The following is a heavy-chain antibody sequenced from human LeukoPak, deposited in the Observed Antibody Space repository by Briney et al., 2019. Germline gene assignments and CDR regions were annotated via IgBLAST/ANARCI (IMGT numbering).Heavy chain of an antibody. Sequence: GASVKVSCKASGYTFTSYGISWVRQAPGQGLEWMGWISAYNGNTNYAQKLQGRVTMTTDTSTSTAYMELRCLRSEDTAVYYCASKDIVVVPAAINDAFDIWGQGTMVTVSS. D-gene: IGHD2-2*02. V-gene: IGHV1-18*01. CDR2: ISAYNGNT. CDR1: GYTFTSYG. J-gene: IGHJ3*02. CDR3: ASKDIVVVPAAINDAFDI.